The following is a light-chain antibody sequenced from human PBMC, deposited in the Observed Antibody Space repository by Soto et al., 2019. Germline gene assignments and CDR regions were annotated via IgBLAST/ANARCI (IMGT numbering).Light chain of an antibody. CDR2: GAS. CDR3: QQYGSSGT. J-gene: IGKJ1*01. V-gene: IGKV3-20*01. Sequence: EIVLTQSPGTLSLSPGERATLSCRASQSVSNNYLAWYQQQPGQAPRLLIYGASNRATGIPDRFSGSGSGTDFTLTISRLEPDDFAVYYCQQYGSSGTSGQGTKVDIK. CDR1: QSVSNNY.